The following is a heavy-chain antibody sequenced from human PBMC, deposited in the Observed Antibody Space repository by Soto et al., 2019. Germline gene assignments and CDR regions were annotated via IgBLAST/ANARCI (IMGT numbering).Heavy chain of an antibody. CDR1: GFTFSSYA. Sequence: GGSLRLSCAASGFTFSSYAMSWVRQAPGKGLEWVSAISGSGGSTYYADSVKGRFTIPRDNSKNTLYLQMNSLRAEDTAVYYCAKAVTYYDFWSGYYSFDYWGQGTLVTVSS. CDR3: AKAVTYYDFWSGYYSFDY. D-gene: IGHD3-3*01. V-gene: IGHV3-23*01. J-gene: IGHJ4*02. CDR2: ISGSGGST.